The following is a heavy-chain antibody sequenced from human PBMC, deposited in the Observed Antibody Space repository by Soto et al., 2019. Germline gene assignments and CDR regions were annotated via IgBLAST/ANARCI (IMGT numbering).Heavy chain of an antibody. Sequence: PGESLKISCKGSGYSFTSYWIGWERQMPGKGLEWMGIIYPGDSDTRYSPSFQGQVTISADKSVSTAYLQWSSLKASDTAIYYCARTAAAGKYYYGVDVWGQGTTVTSP. CDR1: GYSFTSYW. CDR2: IYPGDSDT. V-gene: IGHV5-51*01. J-gene: IGHJ6*02. D-gene: IGHD6-13*01. CDR3: ARTAAAGKYYYGVDV.